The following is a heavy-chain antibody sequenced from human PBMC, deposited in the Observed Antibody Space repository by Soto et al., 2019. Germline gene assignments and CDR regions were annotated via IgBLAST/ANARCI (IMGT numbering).Heavy chain of an antibody. CDR2: ISHDGISN. CDR1: GFTFSSYG. D-gene: IGHD6-6*01. J-gene: IGHJ4*02. V-gene: IGHV3-30*18. Sequence: QVQLVESGGGVVQTGRSLRLSCAGSGFTFSSYGMHWVRLAPGKGLEWLAAISHDGISNYYADSVNGRFTISRDDSKNTLYLQMNSLRVEDAAVYYCAKFQWGATLVPCHHWGQGTLVTVSS. CDR3: AKFQWGATLVPCHH.